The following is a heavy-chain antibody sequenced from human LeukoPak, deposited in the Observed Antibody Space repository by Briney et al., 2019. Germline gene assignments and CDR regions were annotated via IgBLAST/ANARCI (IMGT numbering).Heavy chain of an antibody. CDR2: IYHSGST. Sequence: PSETLSLTCAVSGYSISSGYYWGWIRQPPGKGLEWIGSIYHSGSTYYNPSLKSRVTISVDTSKNQFSLKLSSVTAADTAVYYCARGGDSTVDYWGQGTLVTVSS. D-gene: IGHD3-10*01. CDR3: ARGGDSTVDY. CDR1: GYSISSGYY. V-gene: IGHV4-38-2*01. J-gene: IGHJ4*02.